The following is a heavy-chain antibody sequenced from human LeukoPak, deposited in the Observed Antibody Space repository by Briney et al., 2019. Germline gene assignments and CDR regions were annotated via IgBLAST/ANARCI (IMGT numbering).Heavy chain of an antibody. Sequence: GSLRLSCKASEFSISHYAMSWVRQAPGKGLEWVSADASSTTSTYYAKSVRGRFTISRDNSMNTVYLQMNSLRVDDTAVYYCSKAPLETCTGAVCYYLDVWGKGTTVIVSS. CDR3: SKAPLETCTGAVCYYLDV. CDR1: EFSISHYA. J-gene: IGHJ6*03. V-gene: IGHV3-23*01. CDR2: DASSTTST. D-gene: IGHD2-8*02.